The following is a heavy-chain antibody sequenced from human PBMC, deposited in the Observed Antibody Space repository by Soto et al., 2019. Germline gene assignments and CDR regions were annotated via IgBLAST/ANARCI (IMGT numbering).Heavy chain of an antibody. CDR3: ARALIQLWLDFDY. V-gene: IGHV3-7*01. Sequence: GGSLRLSCAASGFTFSSYWMSWVRQAPGKGLEWVANIKQGGSEKYYVDSVKGRFTISRDNAKNSLYLQMNSLRAEDTAVYYCARALIQLWLDFDYWGQGTLVTVSS. CDR1: GFTFSSYW. CDR2: IKQGGSEK. D-gene: IGHD5-18*01. J-gene: IGHJ4*02.